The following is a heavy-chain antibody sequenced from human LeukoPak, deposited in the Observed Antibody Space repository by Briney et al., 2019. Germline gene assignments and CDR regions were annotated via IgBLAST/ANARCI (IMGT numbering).Heavy chain of an antibody. CDR3: ARSGCGSCKQLLAMDV. CDR2: IYSSGTT. CDR1: RYSISSGFY. D-gene: IGHD6-19*01. Sequence: SETLSLTCTVSRYSISSGFYWGWIRQPPGKGLQWIGSIYSSGTTYYNPSLKSRVTISVDTSKNQFSLKLSSVTAADTAVYYCARSGCGSCKQLLAMDVWGKGTTVTVSS. J-gene: IGHJ6*03. V-gene: IGHV4-38-2*02.